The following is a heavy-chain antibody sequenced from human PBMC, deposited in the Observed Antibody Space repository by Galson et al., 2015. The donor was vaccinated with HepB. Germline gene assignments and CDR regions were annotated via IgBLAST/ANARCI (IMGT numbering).Heavy chain of an antibody. CDR1: GFTFTGSA. CDR3: NRRAVDTSNDY. D-gene: IGHD5-18*01. CDR2: IKSSSNNYAT. J-gene: IGHJ4*02. Sequence: SLRLSCAASGFTFTGSAIHWVRQAPGKGLEWVGRIKSSSNNYATTYGASVKGRFTIFRDDSKKTAYLQMKNLKIEDTAIYYCNRRAVDTSNDYWGLGTLVTVSS. V-gene: IGHV3-73*01.